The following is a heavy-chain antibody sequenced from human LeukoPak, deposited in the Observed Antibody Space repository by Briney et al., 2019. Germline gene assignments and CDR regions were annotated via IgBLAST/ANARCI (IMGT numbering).Heavy chain of an antibody. J-gene: IGHJ4*02. CDR2: INPSGGST. D-gene: IGHD6-19*01. CDR1: GYTFTSYY. Sequence: ASVKVSCKASGYTFTSYYMHWVRQAPGQGLEWMGIINPSGGSTSYAQKFQGRVTMTRDMSTSTVYMELSSLRSEDTAVYYCARDGQWLVRGGWFDYWGQGTLVTVSS. V-gene: IGHV1-46*01. CDR3: ARDGQWLVRGGWFDY.